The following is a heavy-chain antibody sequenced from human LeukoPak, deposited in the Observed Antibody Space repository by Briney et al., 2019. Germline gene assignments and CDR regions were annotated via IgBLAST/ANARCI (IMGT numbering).Heavy chain of an antibody. CDR2: ISSTSSTI. Sequence: GGSLRLSCAASGFIFNTYTMNWVRQAPGKGLESVSYISSTSSTIYYADSVKGRFTISRDNARNSLYLQMSSLRAEDTAVYYCARGYYYGLDVWGQGTTVTVSS. CDR3: ARGYYYGLDV. V-gene: IGHV3-48*04. J-gene: IGHJ6*02. CDR1: GFIFNTYT.